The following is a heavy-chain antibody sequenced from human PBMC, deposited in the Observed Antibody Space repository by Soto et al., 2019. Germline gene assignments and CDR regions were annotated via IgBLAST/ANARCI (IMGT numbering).Heavy chain of an antibody. CDR2: INPNSGGT. CDR3: ARARVDTAMVFDY. V-gene: IGHV1-2*02. Sequence: ASVKVSCKASGYTFTGYYMHWVRQAPGQGLEWMGWINPNSGGTNYAQKFQGRVTMTRDTSISTAHMELSRLRSDDTAVYYCARARVDTAMVFDYWGQGTLVTVSS. J-gene: IGHJ4*02. CDR1: GYTFTGYY. D-gene: IGHD5-18*01.